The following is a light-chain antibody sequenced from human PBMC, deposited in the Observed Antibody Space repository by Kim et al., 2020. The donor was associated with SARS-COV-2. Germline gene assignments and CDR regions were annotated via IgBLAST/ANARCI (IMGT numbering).Light chain of an antibody. Sequence: KTVTISCTGSSGSIASNYMQWYQQRPGSAPTTVIYEDNQRPSGVPERFSGSIDSSSNSASLTISGLKTEDEADYYCQSYDSSNHVVFGGGTQLTVL. V-gene: IGLV6-57*02. CDR2: EDN. CDR3: QSYDSSNHVV. CDR1: SGSIASNY. J-gene: IGLJ2*01.